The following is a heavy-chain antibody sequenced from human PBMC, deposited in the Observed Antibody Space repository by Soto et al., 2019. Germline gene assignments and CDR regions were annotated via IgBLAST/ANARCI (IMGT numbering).Heavy chain of an antibody. CDR3: ARVGVGGSGSSQDVYYYYYGMDV. CDR2: IYYSGST. Sequence: QVQLQESGPGLVKPSQTLSLTCTVSGGSISSGDYYWSWIRQPPGKGLEWIGYIYYSGSTYYNPSLKSRVTISVDTSKNQFSLKLSSVTAADTAVYYCARVGVGGSGSSQDVYYYYYGMDVWGQGTTVTVSS. D-gene: IGHD3-10*01. J-gene: IGHJ6*02. V-gene: IGHV4-30-4*01. CDR1: GGSISSGDYY.